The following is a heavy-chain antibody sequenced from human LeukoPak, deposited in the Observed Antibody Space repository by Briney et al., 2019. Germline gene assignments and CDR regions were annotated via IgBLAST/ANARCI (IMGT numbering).Heavy chain of an antibody. D-gene: IGHD4-17*01. CDR1: GFTFSSYS. Sequence: PGGSLRLSCAASGFTFSSYSMNWVRQAPGKGLEWVSSISSSSSYMYYADSVKGRFTISRDNAKNSLYLQVNSLRAEDTAVYYCASSYGDYRSDPWGQGTLVTVSS. V-gene: IGHV3-21*01. CDR3: ASSYGDYRSDP. J-gene: IGHJ5*02. CDR2: ISSSSSYM.